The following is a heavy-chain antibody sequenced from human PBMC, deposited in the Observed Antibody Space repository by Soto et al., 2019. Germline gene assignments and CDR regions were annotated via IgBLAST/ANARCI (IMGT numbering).Heavy chain of an antibody. CDR1: SGSISSSNW. CDR2: IYHSGST. V-gene: IGHV4-4*02. CDR3: ARVLGYCSGGSCQTMNWFDP. D-gene: IGHD2-15*01. Sequence: SETLSLTCAVSSGSISSSNWWSWVRQPPGKGLEWIGEIYHSGSTNYNPSLKSRVTISVDKSKNQFSLKLSSVTAADTAVYYCARVLGYCSGGSCQTMNWFDPWGQGTLVTVSS. J-gene: IGHJ5*02.